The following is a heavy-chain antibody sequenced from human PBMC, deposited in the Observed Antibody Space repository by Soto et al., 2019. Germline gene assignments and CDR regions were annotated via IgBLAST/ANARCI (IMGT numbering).Heavy chain of an antibody. CDR3: AKPCRLCGGNYYYGMDV. V-gene: IGHV1-2*02. CDR2: INPNSGST. CDR1: GYTFTGYY. Sequence: ASVKVSCKASGYTFTGYYMHWVRQAPGQGLEWMGWINPNSGSTYYADSVKGRFTISRDNSKNTLYLQMNSLRAEDTAVYYCAKPCRLCGGNYYYGMDVWGQGTTVTVAS. J-gene: IGHJ6*02. D-gene: IGHD2-21*01.